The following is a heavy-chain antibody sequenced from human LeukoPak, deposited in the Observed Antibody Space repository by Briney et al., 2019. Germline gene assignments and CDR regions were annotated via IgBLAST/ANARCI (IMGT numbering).Heavy chain of an antibody. CDR1: GFTFSSYG. D-gene: IGHD5-12*01. V-gene: IGHV3-30*18. Sequence: GGSLRLSCAASGFTFSSYGMHWVRQAPGKGPEWVAVISYDGSNKYYADSVKGRFTISRDNSKNTLYLQMNSLRAEDTAVYYCAKEVATLGLGFDYWGQGTLVTVSS. CDR2: ISYDGSNK. J-gene: IGHJ4*02. CDR3: AKEVATLGLGFDY.